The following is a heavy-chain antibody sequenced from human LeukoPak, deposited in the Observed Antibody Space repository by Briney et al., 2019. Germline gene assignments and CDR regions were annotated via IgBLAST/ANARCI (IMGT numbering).Heavy chain of an antibody. V-gene: IGHV3-15*01. CDR2: IKSKTDGGTT. J-gene: IGHJ6*04. D-gene: IGHD3-3*01. Sequence: GGSLRLSCAASGFSFSNAWIGGGRAAPGKGPEGVGRIKSKTDGGTTDYAAHVKGRFTISRDDSKNTLYLQMNSLETEDTAVYYWTTGRYYDFWSGYYLAVWGKGTTVTVSS. CDR3: TTGRYYDFWSGYYLAV. CDR1: GFSFSNAW.